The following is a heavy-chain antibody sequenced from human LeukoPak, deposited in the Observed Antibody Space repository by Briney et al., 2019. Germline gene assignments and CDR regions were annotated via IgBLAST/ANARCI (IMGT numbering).Heavy chain of an antibody. D-gene: IGHD4-17*01. CDR3: ARGRYGDY. CDR2: IYYSGST. J-gene: IGHJ4*02. CDR1: GGSISSYY. Sequence: SETLSLTCTVSGGSISSYYWSWIRQPPGKGLEWIGYIYYSGSTNHNTSLKSRVTISVDTSKNQFSLKLSYVTAADMAVYYCARGRYGDYWGQGTLATVSS. V-gene: IGHV4-59*01.